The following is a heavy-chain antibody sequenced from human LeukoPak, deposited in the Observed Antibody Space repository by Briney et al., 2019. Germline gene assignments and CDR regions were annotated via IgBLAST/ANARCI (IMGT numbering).Heavy chain of an antibody. D-gene: IGHD6-19*01. CDR1: GGSISGYY. V-gene: IGHV4-59*01. Sequence: SETLSLTCTVSGGSISGYYWSWIRQPPGKGLEWIGYMYYSGSTNYNPSLKGRVIMSVDSSKNQFSLKLTSVTTADTAVYYCARGNRYSSGSKGGNWFDPWGQGTLVTVSS. CDR2: MYYSGST. CDR3: ARGNRYSSGSKGGNWFDP. J-gene: IGHJ5*02.